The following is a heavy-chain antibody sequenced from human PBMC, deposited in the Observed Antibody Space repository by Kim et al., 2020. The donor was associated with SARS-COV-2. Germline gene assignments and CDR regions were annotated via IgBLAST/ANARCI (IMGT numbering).Heavy chain of an antibody. CDR2: ISWNSGSI. D-gene: IGHD3-16*01. V-gene: IGHV3-9*01. J-gene: IGHJ4*02. CDR1: GFTFDDYA. Sequence: GGSLRLSCAASGFTFDDYAMHWVRQAPGKGLEWVSGISWNSGSIGYADSVKGRFTISRDNAKNSLYLQMNSLRAEDTALYYCAKDLRLSHGSGRASRGPGGFDYWGQGTLVTVSS. CDR3: AKDLRLSHGSGRASRGPGGFDY.